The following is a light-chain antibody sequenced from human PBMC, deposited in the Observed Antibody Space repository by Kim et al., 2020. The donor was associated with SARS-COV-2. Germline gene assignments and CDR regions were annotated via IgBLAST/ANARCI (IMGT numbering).Light chain of an antibody. Sequence: EIVLTQSPATLSLSPGERATLSCRASQSVSSYLAWYQQKPGQAPRLLIYDASNRATGIPARFSGSGSGTDFTLTISSLEPEDFAVYYCKLRSNLAPSITFGEGTRLGIK. CDR3: KLRSNLAPSIT. CDR2: DAS. V-gene: IGKV3-11*01. J-gene: IGKJ5*01. CDR1: QSVSSY.